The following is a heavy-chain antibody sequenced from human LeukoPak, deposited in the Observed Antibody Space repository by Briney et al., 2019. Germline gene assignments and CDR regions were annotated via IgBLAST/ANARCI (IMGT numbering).Heavy chain of an antibody. CDR3: ARGPDYSDRLDYFDY. V-gene: IGHV3-23*01. CDR2: ISGSDVST. D-gene: IGHD4-17*01. J-gene: IGHJ4*02. CDR1: GFTFSSYA. Sequence: GGSLRLSCAASGFTFSSYAMNWVRQAPGTGLEWVSAISGSDVSTYYADSVKGRFTISRDNSKNTLYLQMNSLRAEDTAVYSCARGPDYSDRLDYFDYWGQGTLVTVSS.